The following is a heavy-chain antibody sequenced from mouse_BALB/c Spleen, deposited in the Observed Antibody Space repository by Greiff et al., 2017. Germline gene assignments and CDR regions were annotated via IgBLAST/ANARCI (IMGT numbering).Heavy chain of an antibody. V-gene: IGHV1-14*01. CDR3: ARETGTGDY. CDR1: GYTFTSYV. J-gene: IGHJ2*01. CDR2: INPYNDGT. D-gene: IGHD4-1*01. Sequence: EVQVVESGPELVKPGASVKMSCKASGYTFTSYVMHWVKQKPGQGLEWIGYINPYNDGTKYNEKFKGKATLTSDKSSSTAYMELSSLTSEDSAVYYCARETGTGDYWGQGTTLTVSS.